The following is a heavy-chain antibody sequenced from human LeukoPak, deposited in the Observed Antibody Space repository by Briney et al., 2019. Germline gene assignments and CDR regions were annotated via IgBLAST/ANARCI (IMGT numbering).Heavy chain of an antibody. V-gene: IGHV3-23*01. CDR3: ARHSPGPPLIVVVPAALDY. CDR1: GFTFSSYA. CDR2: ISGSGGST. Sequence: GGSLRLSCAASGFTFSSYAMSWVRQAPGKGLEWVSAISGSGGSTYYADSVKGRLTISRDNSKNTLYLQMNSLRAEDTAVYYCARHSPGPPLIVVVPAALDYWGQGTLVTVSS. J-gene: IGHJ4*02. D-gene: IGHD2-2*01.